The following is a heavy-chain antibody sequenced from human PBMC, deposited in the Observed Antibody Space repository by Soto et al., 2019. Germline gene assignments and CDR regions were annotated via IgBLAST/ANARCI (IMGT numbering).Heavy chain of an antibody. Sequence: ASVKVSCKASGYTFTSYGISWVRQAPGQGLEWMGWISAYNGNTNYAQKLQGRVTMTTDTSTSTAYMELRSLRSDDTAVYYCARTDYDILTGSRGDFDYWGQGTLVTVSS. CDR3: ARTDYDILTGSRGDFDY. CDR2: ISAYNGNT. J-gene: IGHJ4*02. D-gene: IGHD3-9*01. V-gene: IGHV1-18*01. CDR1: GYTFTSYG.